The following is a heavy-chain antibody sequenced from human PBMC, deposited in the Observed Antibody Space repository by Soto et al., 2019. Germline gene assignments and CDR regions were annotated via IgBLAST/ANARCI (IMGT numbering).Heavy chain of an antibody. Sequence: SETLSLTCTVSGGSISSSSYYWGWIRQPPGKGLEWIGSIYYSGSTYYNPSLKSRVTISVDTSKTQFSLKLSSVTAADKAVYDCVRERRDLNFDYRGQGTLVSVS. CDR3: VRERRDLNFDY. CDR1: GGSISSSSYY. CDR2: IYYSGST. D-gene: IGHD2-21*02. J-gene: IGHJ4*02. V-gene: IGHV4-39*07.